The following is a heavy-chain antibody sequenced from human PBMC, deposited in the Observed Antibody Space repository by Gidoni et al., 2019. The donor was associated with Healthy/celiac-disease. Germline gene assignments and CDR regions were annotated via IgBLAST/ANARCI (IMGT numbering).Heavy chain of an antibody. CDR1: GLIFRNFG. Sequence: QLQLVVSGGGVVPPGGSLRTSCAASGLIFRNFGMHLVLQSPDRGLQWVAFIRYNGADEYYADSVKGRVTVSRDNSKNILSLELNSLRPEDSGVYYCAKDGGFDGDTDLFFDYWGQGALVTVSA. D-gene: IGHD3-16*01. V-gene: IGHV3-30*02. CDR3: AKDGGFDGDTDLFFDY. CDR2: IRYNGADE. J-gene: IGHJ4*02.